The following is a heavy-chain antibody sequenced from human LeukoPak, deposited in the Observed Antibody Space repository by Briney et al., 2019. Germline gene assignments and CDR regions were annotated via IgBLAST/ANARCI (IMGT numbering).Heavy chain of an antibody. CDR3: ARGETLGYCSGGSCTEYFQH. D-gene: IGHD2-15*01. CDR2: INPSGGST. J-gene: IGHJ1*01. CDR1: GYTFTSYY. Sequence: ASVKVSCKASGYTFTSYYMHWVRQAPGQGLEWMGIINPSGGSTSYAQKFQGRVTMTRDTSTSTVYMELSSLRSEDTAVYYCARGETLGYCSGGSCTEYFQHWGQGTLVTVSS. V-gene: IGHV1-46*01.